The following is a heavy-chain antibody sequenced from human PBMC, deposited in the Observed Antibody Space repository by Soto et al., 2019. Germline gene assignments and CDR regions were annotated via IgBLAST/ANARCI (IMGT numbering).Heavy chain of an antibody. Sequence: VASVKVSCKASGYDFTAYDINWVRQASGQGLEWMGWMNPINGATGFAQRFQGRVSMTRNPATDTAYLALTGLRSDDTAVYYCGRGPSPRAPAGGTPYYFAMDVWGQGTTVTVSS. D-gene: IGHD6-13*01. CDR1: GYDFTAYD. V-gene: IGHV1-8*02. CDR2: MNPINGAT. J-gene: IGHJ6*02. CDR3: GRGPSPRAPAGGTPYYFAMDV.